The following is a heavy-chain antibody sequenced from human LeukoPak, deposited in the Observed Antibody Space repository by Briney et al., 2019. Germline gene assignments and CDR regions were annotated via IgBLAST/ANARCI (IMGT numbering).Heavy chain of an antibody. J-gene: IGHJ4*02. V-gene: IGHV4-4*07. Sequence: PSETLSLTCSVSGGSISNYYWNWLRQPAGKGLEWIGRIYASGCTNYNPSLKSRVTIPMDKSKNHFSLNLKSVTAADTAFYYCARDFYGDDGHHPFDYWGQGIQVTVSS. D-gene: IGHD2/OR15-2a*01. CDR1: GGSISNYY. CDR2: IYASGCT. CDR3: ARDFYGDDGHHPFDY.